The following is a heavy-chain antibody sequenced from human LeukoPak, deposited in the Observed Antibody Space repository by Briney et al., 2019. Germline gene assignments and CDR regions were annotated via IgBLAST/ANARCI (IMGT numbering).Heavy chain of an antibody. V-gene: IGHV4-39*07. CDR3: ARDRGGYTYSHDY. Sequence: SETLSLTCTVSGGSISSSSYYWGWIRQPPGKGLEWIGSIYYSGSTNYNPSLKSRVPISMDKSKNQLSLKLNFVTAADTAVYYCARDRGGYTYSHDYWGQGTLVTVSS. CDR2: IYYSGST. J-gene: IGHJ4*02. CDR1: GGSISSSSYY. D-gene: IGHD5-18*01.